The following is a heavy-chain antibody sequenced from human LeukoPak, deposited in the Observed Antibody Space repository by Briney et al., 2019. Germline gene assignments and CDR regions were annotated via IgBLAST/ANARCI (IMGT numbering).Heavy chain of an antibody. Sequence: GGSLRLSCAASGFTFSSYGMNWVRQAPGKGLEWVSYISSSGSPIYHADSVKGRFTISRDNAKNSLYLQMNSLRAEDTAVYYCARDLDPGNYWGQGTLVTVSS. V-gene: IGHV3-48*03. CDR2: ISSSGSPI. J-gene: IGHJ4*02. CDR1: GFTFSSYG. CDR3: ARDLDPGNY.